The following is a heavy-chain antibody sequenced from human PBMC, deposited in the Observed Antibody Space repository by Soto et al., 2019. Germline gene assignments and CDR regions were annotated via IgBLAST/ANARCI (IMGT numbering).Heavy chain of an antibody. CDR2: ISYEGSNK. V-gene: IGHV3-30-3*01. Sequence: GGSLRLSCAVSGFTFSSYAMHWVRQAPGTGLEWVAVISYEGSNKYYADSVKGRFTISRDNSKNTLYLQMNSLRTEDTAVYYCARVLGGMATVPFDYWGQGALVTVSS. CDR1: GFTFSSYA. J-gene: IGHJ4*02. CDR3: ARVLGGMATVPFDY. D-gene: IGHD4-4*01.